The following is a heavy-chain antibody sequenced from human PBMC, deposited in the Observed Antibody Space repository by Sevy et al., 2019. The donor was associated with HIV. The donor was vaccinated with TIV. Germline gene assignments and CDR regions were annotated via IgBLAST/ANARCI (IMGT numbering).Heavy chain of an antibody. CDR3: TRVEGDADWGMDV. V-gene: IGHV3-49*04. Sequence: GGSVRLSCRASGFTFDDYTMSWVRQAPGKGLEWVAFIRSKAYGGTTEYAASVKGRFTISRDESKSIAYLQMNSLKTEDTAVYYCTRVEGDADWGMDVWGQGTTVTVSS. CDR1: GFTFDDYT. CDR2: IRSKAYGGTT. J-gene: IGHJ6*02. D-gene: IGHD3-9*01.